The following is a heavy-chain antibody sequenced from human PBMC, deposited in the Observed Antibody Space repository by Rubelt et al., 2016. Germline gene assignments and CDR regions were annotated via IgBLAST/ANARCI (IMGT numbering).Heavy chain of an antibody. D-gene: IGHD6-13*01. J-gene: IGHJ1*01. Sequence: VQLVESGGGLVEPGGSLRLSCAASGFTFSNYYMTWIRQAPGKGLEWVSSISSSSSYIYYADSVKGRFTISRENAKNSLYLQMNSLRAEDTAVYYCAREGSWGLVQHWGQGTLVTVSS. CDR3: AREGSWGLVQH. V-gene: IGHV3-11*06. CDR2: ISSSSSYI. CDR1: GFTFSNYY.